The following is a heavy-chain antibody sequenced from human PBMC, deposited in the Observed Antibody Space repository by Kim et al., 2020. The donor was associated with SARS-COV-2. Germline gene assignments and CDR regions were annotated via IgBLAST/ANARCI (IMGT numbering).Heavy chain of an antibody. J-gene: IGHJ2*01. CDR2: VNANGGAP. D-gene: IGHD1-26*01. CDR3: VRNAKSGGWYLDL. V-gene: IGHV1-2*02. CDR1: GYTFADHY. Sequence: ASVKVSCKASGYTFADHYMHWVRQAPGQRPEWMGWVNANGGAPNPSQNFRGRVNMTADLSSNTVYLDLSGLTIADTAVYYCVRNAKSGGWYLDLWGRGTLVTVSA.